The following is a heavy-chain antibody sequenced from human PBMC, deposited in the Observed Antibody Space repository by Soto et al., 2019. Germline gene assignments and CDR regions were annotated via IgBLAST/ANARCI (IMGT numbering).Heavy chain of an antibody. CDR2: IYYSGST. J-gene: IGHJ4*01. CDR3: AREYESSPTD. Sequence: PSETLSLTCTISGGSISTSSYHWAWIRQPPGKGLEWIASIYYSGSTYYNPSLKSRATISVDTSKNQFSLKLTSVTAADTAVYYCAREYESSPTDWGHGTLVTVSP. V-gene: IGHV4-39*02. CDR1: GGSISTSSYH. D-gene: IGHD6-13*01.